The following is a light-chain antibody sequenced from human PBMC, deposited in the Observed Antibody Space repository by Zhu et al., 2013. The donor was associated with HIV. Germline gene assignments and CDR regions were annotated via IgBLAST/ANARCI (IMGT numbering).Light chain of an antibody. CDR1: KLGDKN. CDR2: QDT. V-gene: IGLV3-1*01. J-gene: IGLJ1*01. Sequence: SYELTQPPSVSVSPGQTASITCSGDKLGDKNVCWYQQRPGQSPVLVIYQDTRRPSGVPDRFSGSKSGTSASLAITGLQAEDEADFYCQSYDSSLSGSVFGTGTKVTVL. CDR3: QSYDSSLSGSV.